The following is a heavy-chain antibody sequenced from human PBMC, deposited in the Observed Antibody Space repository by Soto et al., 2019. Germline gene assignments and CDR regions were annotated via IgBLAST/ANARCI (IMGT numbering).Heavy chain of an antibody. CDR3: AKPHSDSNLYYLDC. D-gene: IGHD1-26*01. CDR1: GFTFTTYA. CDR2: VSGSGSVT. V-gene: IGHV3-23*01. J-gene: IGHJ4*02. Sequence: GGSLRLSCAASGFTFTTYAMSWVRQAPGKGLEWVSGVSGSGSVTHYADSVKGRFTISRDNFKDTLYLQMNSLRAEDTAIYYCAKPHSDSNLYYLDCWGQGTLVTVSS.